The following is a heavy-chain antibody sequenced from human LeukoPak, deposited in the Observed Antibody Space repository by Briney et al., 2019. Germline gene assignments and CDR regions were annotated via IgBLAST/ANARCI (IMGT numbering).Heavy chain of an antibody. CDR3: ASPGFIVGATVDY. J-gene: IGHJ4*02. D-gene: IGHD1-26*01. CDR1: GRPNSSSSYY. V-gene: IGHV4-39*01. CDR2: IYDSERT. Sequence: SETLSLTRTVSGRPNSSSSYYWGWTRQPPGKGLECSVSIYDSERTYYTPSLKIRVTISVDTSKLQFSLKLSSVTAADTAVYYCASPGFIVGATVDYWGQGTLVTVSS.